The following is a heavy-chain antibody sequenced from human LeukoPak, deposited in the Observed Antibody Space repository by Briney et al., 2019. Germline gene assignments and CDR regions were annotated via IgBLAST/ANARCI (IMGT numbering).Heavy chain of an antibody. CDR2: IWYDGSKT. Sequence: GGSLRLSCATSGFTFSSHGMHWVRQAPGKGLEWVADIWYDGSKTYYADSVKGRFTISRDYSKNTLCLQMNNLRAEDTAVYYCAKDLSYGSPWFDPWGQGTLVTVSS. V-gene: IGHV3-33*06. J-gene: IGHJ5*02. D-gene: IGHD3-10*01. CDR1: GFTFSSHG. CDR3: AKDLSYGSPWFDP.